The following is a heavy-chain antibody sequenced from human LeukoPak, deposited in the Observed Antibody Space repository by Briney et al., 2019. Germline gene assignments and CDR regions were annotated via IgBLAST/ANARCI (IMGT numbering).Heavy chain of an antibody. V-gene: IGHV1-18*01. D-gene: IGHD6-6*01. Sequence: GASVKVSCKASGYTFTSYGISWVRQAPGQGLEWMGWISAYSGDTNYAQKFQGRVTMTTDTSTSTAYMELRSLRSDDTAVYYCARGGKYSSSSFADYWGQGTLVTVSS. CDR2: ISAYSGDT. CDR3: ARGGKYSSSSFADY. CDR1: GYTFTSYG. J-gene: IGHJ4*02.